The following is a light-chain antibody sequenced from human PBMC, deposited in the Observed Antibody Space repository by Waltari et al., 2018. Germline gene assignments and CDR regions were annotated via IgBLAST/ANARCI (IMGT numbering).Light chain of an antibody. J-gene: IGLJ1*01. CDR1: SSDVGTYNY. Sequence: QSALTQPASVSGSPGQSITISCTGTSSDVGTYNYVSWYQQHPGKAPKLMIHEVNNRPSGGSNRFSGSKSGDTASLTISGLQGEDEADYYCSSYSSISFLVFGSGTTVTVL. CDR3: SSYSSISFLV. V-gene: IGLV2-14*01. CDR2: EVN.